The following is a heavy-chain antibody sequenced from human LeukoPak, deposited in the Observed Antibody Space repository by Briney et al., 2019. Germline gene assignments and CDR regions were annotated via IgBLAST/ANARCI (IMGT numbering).Heavy chain of an antibody. CDR1: GGSFSGYY. V-gene: IGHV4-34*01. Sequence: SETLSLTCAVYGGSFSGYYWSWICQPPGKGLEWIGEINHSGSTNYNPSLKSRVTISVDTSKNQFSLKLSSVTAADTAVYYCARDDYYWGQGTLVTVSS. D-gene: IGHD1-1*01. CDR3: ARDDYY. CDR2: INHSGST. J-gene: IGHJ4*02.